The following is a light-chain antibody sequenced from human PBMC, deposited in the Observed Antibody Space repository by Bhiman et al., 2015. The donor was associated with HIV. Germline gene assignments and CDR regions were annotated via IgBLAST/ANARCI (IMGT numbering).Light chain of an antibody. J-gene: IGLJ1*01. V-gene: IGLV3-1*01. CDR3: RAWDNSLYV. CDR2: QDS. Sequence: SSDLTQDPAVSVALGQTVRITCQGDSLRSNYASWYQQKPGQSPVLVMYQDSKRPSGIPERFSGSNSGNTATLTISGTQAMDEADYYCRAWDNSLYVFGPGTKVTVL. CDR1: SLRSNY.